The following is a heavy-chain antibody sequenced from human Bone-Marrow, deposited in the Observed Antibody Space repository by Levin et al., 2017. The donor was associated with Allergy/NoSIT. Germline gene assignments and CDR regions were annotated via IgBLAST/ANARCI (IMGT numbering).Heavy chain of an antibody. J-gene: IGHJ4*02. CDR2: ISSDASYR. D-gene: IGHD4-17*01. V-gene: IGHV3-30*18. CDR3: AKDSSALNGDYGLLDF. CDR1: GFIFSDYD. Sequence: PGGSLRLSCAASGFIFSDYDIHWVRQAPGRGLEWAAVISSDASYRYYADSVKGRFTISRDNSNDMVYLQMDGLKTEDTAIYYCAKDSSALNGDYGLLDFWGQGTLVIVSS.